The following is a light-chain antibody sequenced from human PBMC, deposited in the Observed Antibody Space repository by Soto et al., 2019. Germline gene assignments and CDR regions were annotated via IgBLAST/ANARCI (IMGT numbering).Light chain of an antibody. CDR2: KAS. CDR1: QSISSW. Sequence: DIQMTQSPSTLSASVGDRVTITCRASQSISSWLAWYQQKPGKAPKLLIYKASSLESGVTSRFSGSGSGTEFTLTISSLQPDDFATYYCQQYNSYSLWTFRQGTKVEIK. V-gene: IGKV1-5*03. CDR3: QQYNSYSLWT. J-gene: IGKJ1*01.